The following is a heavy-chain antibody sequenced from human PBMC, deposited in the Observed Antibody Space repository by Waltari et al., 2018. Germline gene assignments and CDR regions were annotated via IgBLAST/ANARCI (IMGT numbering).Heavy chain of an antibody. CDR1: GSIFTNYY. D-gene: IGHD1-26*01. CDR3: TGSSRLGTYNFDY. V-gene: IGHV1-46*03. CDR2: ISPGGDRT. J-gene: IGHJ4*02. Sequence: QVQLVQSGTEMKKPGASVRVSCEASGSIFTNYYFHWVRQAPGQGLEWMAIISPGGDRTTYAKKFRGRRTMTRDTSMSTVYMDLSSLTSEDTAMYYCTGSSRLGTYNFDYWGQGTLVTVSS.